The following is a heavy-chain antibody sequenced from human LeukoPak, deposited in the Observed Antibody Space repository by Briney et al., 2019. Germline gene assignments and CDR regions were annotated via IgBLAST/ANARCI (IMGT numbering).Heavy chain of an antibody. J-gene: IGHJ4*02. Sequence: GGSLRLSCAASGFIFTNYGMSWVRQAPGQGLEWVSSITTGDNTYYADSVKGRFTISRDNSKNTLYLQMNSLRAEDTAVYYCVLLSLTPGWGQGTLVTVSS. CDR1: GFIFTNYG. D-gene: IGHD3-10*01. V-gene: IGHV3-23*01. CDR2: ITTGDNT. CDR3: VLLSLTPG.